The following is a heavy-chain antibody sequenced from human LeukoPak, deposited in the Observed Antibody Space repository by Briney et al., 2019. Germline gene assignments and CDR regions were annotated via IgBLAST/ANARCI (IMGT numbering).Heavy chain of an antibody. D-gene: IGHD3-22*01. CDR2: IYYSGST. Sequence: NPSETLSLTCTVSGGSISSYYWSWIRQPPGKGLEWIGYIYYSGSTNYNPSLKSRVTISVDTSKNQFSLKLSSVTAADTAVYYCARHFTYYDSSGYYRYFDYWGQGTLVAVSS. CDR1: GGSISSYY. V-gene: IGHV4-59*08. CDR3: ARHFTYYDSSGYYRYFDY. J-gene: IGHJ4*02.